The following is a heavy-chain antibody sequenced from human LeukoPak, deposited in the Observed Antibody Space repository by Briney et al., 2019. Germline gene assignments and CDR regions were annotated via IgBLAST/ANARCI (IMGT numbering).Heavy chain of an antibody. D-gene: IGHD3-3*02. CDR3: ANGIFFRRFDN. CDR1: GFIFSNYA. Sequence: PGGSLRLSCAASGFIFSNYAMSWVRQAPGKGLEWVSAISGSGGSTYYADSVKGRFTISRDNSKNTLYLQMNSLRAEDTAVYYCANGIFFRRFDNWGQGTLVTVSS. J-gene: IGHJ4*02. V-gene: IGHV3-23*01. CDR2: ISGSGGST.